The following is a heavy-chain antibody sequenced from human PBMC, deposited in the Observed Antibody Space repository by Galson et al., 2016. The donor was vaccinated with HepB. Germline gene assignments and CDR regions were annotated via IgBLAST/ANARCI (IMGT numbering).Heavy chain of an antibody. CDR1: GGAIGSGGYS. V-gene: IGHV4-30-2*01. Sequence: TLSLTCGVSGGAIGSGGYSWSWVRQLPGKGLEYIGYIHHVGTNYYNPSLKSRLTLSLNRPNNQFSLKLSSVTAADTAVYFCVREVPGGGYFDYWVQGTLVTVSS. J-gene: IGHJ4*02. CDR3: VREVPGGGYFDY. CDR2: IHHVGTN. D-gene: IGHD3-16*01.